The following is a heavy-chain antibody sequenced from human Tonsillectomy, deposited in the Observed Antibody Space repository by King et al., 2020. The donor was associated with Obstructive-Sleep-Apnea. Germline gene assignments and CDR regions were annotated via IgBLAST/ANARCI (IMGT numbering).Heavy chain of an antibody. CDR2: ISPHNGNT. CDR3: ARDRLLGVGALPRFDC. CDR1: GYDFGIYG. Sequence: QLVQSGAEVQKPGASVKVSCKASGYDFGIYGISWVRQAPGHGLEWMGWISPHNGNTNYAQKLQDRVTMTRDTYTTTVYMELRGLGSDDTAVYYCARDRLLGVGALPRFDCWGQGTRVIVSA. J-gene: IGHJ4*02. D-gene: IGHD3-10*01. V-gene: IGHV1-18*01.